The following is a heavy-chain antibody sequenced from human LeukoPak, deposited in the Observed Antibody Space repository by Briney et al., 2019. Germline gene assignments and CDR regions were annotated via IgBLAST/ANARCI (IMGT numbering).Heavy chain of an antibody. CDR3: AKVAHAYYDSSGYDY. Sequence: PGGSLRLSCAASGFTFSSYAMSWVRQAPGKGLEWVSAISGGGGSTYYADSVKGRFTISRDNSKNTLYLQMNSLRAEDTAVYYCAKVAHAYYDSSGYDYWGQGTLVTVSS. J-gene: IGHJ4*02. V-gene: IGHV3-23*01. CDR1: GFTFSSYA. D-gene: IGHD3-22*01. CDR2: ISGGGGST.